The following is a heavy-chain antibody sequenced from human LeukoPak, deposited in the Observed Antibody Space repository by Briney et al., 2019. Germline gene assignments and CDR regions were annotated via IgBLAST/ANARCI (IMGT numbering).Heavy chain of an antibody. CDR1: GFPFTTYG. CDR3: ARDHSSSCQLLDY. V-gene: IGHV1-18*01. Sequence: ASVKVSCKTSGFPFTTYGFSWVRQAPGQGLERMGWISAYNGDTNYAQKFQGRLTMTTDISTTTAYMELRSLRSDDTAVYYCARDHSSSCQLLDYWGQGTLVTVSS. J-gene: IGHJ4*02. CDR2: ISAYNGDT. D-gene: IGHD6-13*01.